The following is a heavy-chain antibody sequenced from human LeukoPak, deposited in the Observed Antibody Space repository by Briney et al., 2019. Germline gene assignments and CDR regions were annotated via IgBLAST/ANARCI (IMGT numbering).Heavy chain of an antibody. CDR3: ARDQLGYDAFDI. Sequence: SETLSLTCTVSGGSISSGSYYWSWIRQPAGKGLEWIGRIYTSGSTNYNPSLKSRATISVDTSKNQFSLKLSSVTAADTAVYYCARDQLGYDAFDIWGQETMVTVSS. V-gene: IGHV4-61*02. J-gene: IGHJ3*02. D-gene: IGHD2-2*01. CDR1: GGSISSGSYY. CDR2: IYTSGST.